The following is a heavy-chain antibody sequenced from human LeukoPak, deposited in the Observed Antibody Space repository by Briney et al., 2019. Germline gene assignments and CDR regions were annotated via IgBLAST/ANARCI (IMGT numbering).Heavy chain of an antibody. CDR1: GGSIGSGGYY. CDR2: IYYSGST. V-gene: IGHV4-31*03. CDR3: ARDIMVRGVVHYYYGMDV. Sequence: PLETLSLTCTVSGGSIGSGGYYWSWIRQHPGKGLEWIGYIYYSGSTYYNPSLKSRVTISVDTSKNQFSLKLSSVTAADTAVYYCARDIMVRGVVHYYYGMDVWGKGTTVTVSS. D-gene: IGHD3-10*01. J-gene: IGHJ6*04.